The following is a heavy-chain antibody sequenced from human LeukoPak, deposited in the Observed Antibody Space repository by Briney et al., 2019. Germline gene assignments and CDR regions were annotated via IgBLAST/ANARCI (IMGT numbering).Heavy chain of an antibody. CDR3: ARHYHDVWGYFDY. CDR1: GGSFSGYY. CDR2: INHSGST. V-gene: IGHV4-34*01. J-gene: IGHJ4*02. D-gene: IGHD3-16*01. Sequence: SETLSLTCAVYGGSFSGYYWSWIRQPPGKGLEWIGEINHSGSTNYNPSLKSRVTISVDTSKNQFSLKLSSVTAADTAVYYCARHYHDVWGYFDYWGQGTLVTVSS.